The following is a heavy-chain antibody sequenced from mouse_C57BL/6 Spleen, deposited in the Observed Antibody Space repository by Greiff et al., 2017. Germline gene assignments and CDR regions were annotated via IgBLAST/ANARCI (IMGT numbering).Heavy chain of an antibody. CDR2: INPNYGTT. Sequence: VQLQQSGPELVKPGASVKISCKASGYSFTDYNMNWVKQRNGKSLEWIGVINPNYGTTSYNQKFKGKATLTVDQSSSTAYMQRNSLTSVDSAVYYSARRRGSSLDYWGQGTTLTVSS. D-gene: IGHD1-1*01. CDR1: GYSFTDYN. CDR3: ARRRGSSLDY. V-gene: IGHV1-39*01. J-gene: IGHJ2*01.